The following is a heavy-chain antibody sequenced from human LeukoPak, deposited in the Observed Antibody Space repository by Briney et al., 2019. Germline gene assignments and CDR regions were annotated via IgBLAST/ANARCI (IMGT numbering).Heavy chain of an antibody. D-gene: IGHD3-22*01. V-gene: IGHV3-66*02. Sequence: GESLRLSCAASGFTFSSYSMNWVRQAPGKGLEWVSVIYSGGSTYYADSVKGRFTISRDNSKNTLYLQMNSLRAEDTAVYYCAREVAYYYDSSGYYDYWGQGTLVTVSS. CDR2: IYSGGST. CDR1: GFTFSSYS. J-gene: IGHJ4*02. CDR3: AREVAYYYDSSGYYDY.